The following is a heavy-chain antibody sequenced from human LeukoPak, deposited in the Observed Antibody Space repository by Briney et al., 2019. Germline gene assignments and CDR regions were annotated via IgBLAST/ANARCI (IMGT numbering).Heavy chain of an antibody. V-gene: IGHV3-7*01. CDR3: ARGQHYYEETGHDY. Sequence: PGGSLRLSCAASGFTFSNYWMSWFRQAPGKGLEWVANIKQDGTEKYYGDSVKGRFTISRDNAKNSLSLEMNRLRVEEMAVYYCARGQHYYEETGHDYWGQGTLVTVSS. J-gene: IGHJ4*02. CDR2: IKQDGTEK. CDR1: GFTFSNYW. D-gene: IGHD3-22*01.